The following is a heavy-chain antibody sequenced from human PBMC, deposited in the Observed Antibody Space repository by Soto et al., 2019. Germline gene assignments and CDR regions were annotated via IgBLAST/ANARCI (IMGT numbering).Heavy chain of an antibody. D-gene: IGHD2-15*01. CDR3: ARDLEIIGYGMDV. Sequence: GASVKVSCKASGYTFTGYYMHWVRQAPGRGLEWMGWINPNSGGTNYAQKFQGWVTMTRDTSISTAYMELSRLRSDDTAVYYCARDLEIIGYGMDVWGQGTTVTVSS. V-gene: IGHV1-2*04. CDR1: GYTFTGYY. J-gene: IGHJ6*02. CDR2: INPNSGGT.